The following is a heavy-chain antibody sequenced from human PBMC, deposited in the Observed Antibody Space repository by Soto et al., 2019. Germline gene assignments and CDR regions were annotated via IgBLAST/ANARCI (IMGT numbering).Heavy chain of an antibody. D-gene: IGHD6-13*01. CDR2: ISYDGSNK. J-gene: IGHJ5*02. Sequence: PGGSLRLSCAASGFTFGSYAMHWVRQAPGKGLEWVAVISYDGSNKYYADSVKGRFTISRDNSKNTLYLQMNSLRAEDTAVYYCARSSVTGIPTYNWFDPWGQGTLVTVSS. CDR1: GFTFGSYA. CDR3: ARSSVTGIPTYNWFDP. V-gene: IGHV3-30-3*01.